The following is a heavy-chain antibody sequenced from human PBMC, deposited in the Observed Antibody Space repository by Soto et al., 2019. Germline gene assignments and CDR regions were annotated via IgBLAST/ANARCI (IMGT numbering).Heavy chain of an antibody. D-gene: IGHD7-27*01. CDR3: ARANWFFDY. Sequence: QVQLQESGPGLVKPSETLSLTCTVSGGSINNHYWSWIRQPPGQGLEWIGYIYYSGSTNYNPSIKSRVTMSVDTSKNQFSLKLSSLTAADTAIYYCARANWFFDYWGQGTLVTVSS. J-gene: IGHJ4*02. V-gene: IGHV4-59*11. CDR1: GGSINNHY. CDR2: IYYSGST.